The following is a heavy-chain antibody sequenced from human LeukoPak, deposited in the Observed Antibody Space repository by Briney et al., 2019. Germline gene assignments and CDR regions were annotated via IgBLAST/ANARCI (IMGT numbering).Heavy chain of an antibody. Sequence: GGSLRLSCAVSGFTFSSYGMHWVRQAPGKGLEWASYISYDGVNEYYADSVKGRFTIPRDNSKNTLYLQMNSLRGDDTGMYFCAKDSSTSNYYYGLDVWGQGTTVTVSS. CDR2: ISYDGVNE. J-gene: IGHJ6*02. D-gene: IGHD6-13*01. V-gene: IGHV3-30*18. CDR3: AKDSSTSNYYYGLDV. CDR1: GFTFSSYG.